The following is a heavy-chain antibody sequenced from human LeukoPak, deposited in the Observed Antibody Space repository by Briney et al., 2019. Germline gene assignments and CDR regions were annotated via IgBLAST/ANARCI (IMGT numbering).Heavy chain of an antibody. J-gene: IGHJ6*02. V-gene: IGHV3-23*01. D-gene: IGHD6-19*01. Sequence: GGSLRLSCAASGFTFSSYVMSWVRQAPGKGLEWVSGISGSGGSTYYADSVKGRFTISRDNSKNTLYLQMNSLRAEDTAVYYCAKRVLGGVAGTGDYYYYYGMDVWGQGTTVTASS. CDR3: AKRVLGGVAGTGDYYYYYGMDV. CDR1: GFTFSSYV. CDR2: ISGSGGST.